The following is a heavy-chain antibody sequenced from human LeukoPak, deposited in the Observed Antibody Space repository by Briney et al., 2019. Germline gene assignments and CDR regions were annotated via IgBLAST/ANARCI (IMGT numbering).Heavy chain of an antibody. V-gene: IGHV4-59*06. Sequence: SETLSLTCAVYGGSFSGYYWSWIRQPPGKGLEWIGYIYYSGSTYYNPSLKSRVTISVDTSRNQFSLKLSSVTAADTAMYYCALTVRGVPFDAFDIWGQGTMVTVSS. CDR2: IYYSGST. D-gene: IGHD3-10*01. J-gene: IGHJ3*02. CDR1: GGSFSGYY. CDR3: ALTVRGVPFDAFDI.